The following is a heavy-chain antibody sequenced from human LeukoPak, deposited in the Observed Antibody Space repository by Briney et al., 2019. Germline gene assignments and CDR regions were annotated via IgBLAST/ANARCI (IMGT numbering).Heavy chain of an antibody. CDR1: GFTFSSST. CDR2: ISGNSGYI. CDR3: AGIPNNADFPNWFDP. J-gene: IGHJ5*02. Sequence: GGSLRLSCAASGFTFSSSTMSWFRQAPGKGLEWVSSISGNSGYIYYADSVKGRFTISRDNAKNSLYLQMNSLTAEDTAVYYCAGIPNNADFPNWFDPWGQGTLVTVSS. D-gene: IGHD1-14*01. V-gene: IGHV3-21*01.